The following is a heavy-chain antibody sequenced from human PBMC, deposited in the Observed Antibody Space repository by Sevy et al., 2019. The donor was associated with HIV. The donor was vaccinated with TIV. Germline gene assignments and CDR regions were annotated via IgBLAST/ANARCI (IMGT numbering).Heavy chain of an antibody. J-gene: IGHJ4*02. Sequence: GGSLRLSCAVSGFNLNIYSMSWVRQAPGKGLEWVSTLFLRWEKKKYADSVKGRFIISREDSKNTLYLQMNSLRAEDTAVYFCAREGCTRPHDYWGQGTLVTVSS. CDR3: AREGCTRPHDY. D-gene: IGHD2-8*01. CDR1: GFNLNIYS. V-gene: IGHV3-23*01. CDR2: LFLRWEKK.